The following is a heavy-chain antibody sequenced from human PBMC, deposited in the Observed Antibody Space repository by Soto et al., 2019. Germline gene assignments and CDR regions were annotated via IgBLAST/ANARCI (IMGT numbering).Heavy chain of an antibody. V-gene: IGHV4-4*07. D-gene: IGHD3-16*02. CDR1: GGSMRSYY. J-gene: IGHJ4*02. Sequence: SETLSLTCTVSGGSMRSYYGSWIRQPAGKGLEWIGRIYTSGSTNYNPSLKSRVTMSVDTSKNQFSLKLSSVTAADTAVYYCARDRGTTMITFGGVIVRPPSAFDYWGQGTLVTVSS. CDR2: IYTSGST. CDR3: ARDRGTTMITFGGVIVRPPSAFDY.